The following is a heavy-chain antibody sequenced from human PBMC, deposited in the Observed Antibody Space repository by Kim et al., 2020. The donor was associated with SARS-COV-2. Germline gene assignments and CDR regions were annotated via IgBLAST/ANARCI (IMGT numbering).Heavy chain of an antibody. V-gene: IGHV3-74*01. CDR1: GFTFSSYW. J-gene: IGHJ3*02. Sequence: GGSLRLSCAASGFTFSSYWMHWVRQAPGKGLVWVSRINSDGSSTSYADSVKGRFTISRDNAKNTLYLQMNSLRAEDTAVYYCARVLRRHYYDSSGYYPGADAFDIWGQGTMVTVSS. CDR3: ARVLRRHYYDSSGYYPGADAFDI. CDR2: INSDGSST. D-gene: IGHD3-22*01.